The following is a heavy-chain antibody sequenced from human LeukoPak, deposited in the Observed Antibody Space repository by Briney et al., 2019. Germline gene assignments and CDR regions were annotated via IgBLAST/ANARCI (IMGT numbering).Heavy chain of an antibody. CDR1: GFIFRNYA. V-gene: IGHV3-23*01. Sequence: PGGSLRLSCAASGFIFRNYAMSWVRQAPGKGLEWVSAITGSGDTTYYADCVKGRFTISRDNSKNTMYVEMNTLRAENTAVYYCAKWGYYDILTGYYVSDFWGQGALVTVSS. CDR2: ITGSGDTT. D-gene: IGHD3-9*01. J-gene: IGHJ4*02. CDR3: AKWGYYDILTGYYVSDF.